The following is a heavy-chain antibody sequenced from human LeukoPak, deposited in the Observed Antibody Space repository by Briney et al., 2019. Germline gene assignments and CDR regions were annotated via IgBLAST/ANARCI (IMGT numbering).Heavy chain of an antibody. J-gene: IGHJ4*02. Sequence: PGGSLRLSCAASGLTFTDYDMHWVRQAPGKGLEWVSGIGWNSHIIGYEDSVKGRFTISRDNARNSLSLQMNSLRAEDTAFSYCAKDRDSSGFAPYFDYWGQGILVTVSS. CDR2: IGWNSHII. CDR1: GLTFTDYD. D-gene: IGHD3-22*01. CDR3: AKDRDSSGFAPYFDY. V-gene: IGHV3-9*01.